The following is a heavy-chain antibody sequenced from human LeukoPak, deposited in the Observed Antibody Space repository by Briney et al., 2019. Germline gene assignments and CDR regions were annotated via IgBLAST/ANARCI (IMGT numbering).Heavy chain of an antibody. V-gene: IGHV1-18*01. D-gene: IGHD2-15*01. J-gene: IGHJ4*02. CDR1: GYTFTSYG. CDR2: ISAYNGNK. CDR3: ARDQPIAYFGCSGGSCYGGGIDY. Sequence: ASVKVSCKASGYTFTSYGISWVRQAPGQGLEWMGWISAYNGNKNYAQKLQGRVTMTTDTSTSTAYMELRSLRSDDTAVYYCARDQPIAYFGCSGGSCYGGGIDYWGQGTLVTVSS.